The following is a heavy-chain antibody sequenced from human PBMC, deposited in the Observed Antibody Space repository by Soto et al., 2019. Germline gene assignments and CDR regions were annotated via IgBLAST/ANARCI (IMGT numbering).Heavy chain of an antibody. D-gene: IGHD1-1*01. CDR2: IRSKAYGGTT. V-gene: IGHV3-49*03. Sequence: QPGGSLRLSCTASGFTFGDYAMSWFRQAPGKGLEWVGFIRSKAYGGTTEYAASVKGRFTISRDDSKSIAYLQMNSLKTEDTAVYYCTSATGTTLYYYYYGMDVWGQGTTVTVSS. CDR3: TSATGTTLYYYYYGMDV. CDR1: GFTFGDYA. J-gene: IGHJ6*02.